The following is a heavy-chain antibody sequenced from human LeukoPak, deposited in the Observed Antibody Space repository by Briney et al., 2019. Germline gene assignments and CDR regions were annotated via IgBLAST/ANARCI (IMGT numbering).Heavy chain of an antibody. V-gene: IGHV3-9*01. D-gene: IGHD6-19*01. CDR3: AKDNGGIAVAHPFDY. CDR1: GFTFDDYA. Sequence: GRSLRLSCAASGFTFDDYAMHWVRQAPGKGLEWVSGISWNSGSIGYADSVKGRFTISRDNAKNSLYLQMNSLRAEDTALYYCAKDNGGIAVAHPFDYWGQGTLVTVSS. J-gene: IGHJ4*02. CDR2: ISWNSGSI.